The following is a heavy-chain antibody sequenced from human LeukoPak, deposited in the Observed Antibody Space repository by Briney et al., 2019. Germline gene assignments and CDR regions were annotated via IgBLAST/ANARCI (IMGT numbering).Heavy chain of an antibody. D-gene: IGHD5-24*01. J-gene: IGHJ4*02. CDR1: GYTFNNYD. CDR2: MNPNSGNT. V-gene: IGHV1-8*02. CDR3: ARATPGGLHGYSFDY. Sequence: ASVKVSCKASGYTFNNYDINWVRQATGQGLEWMGWMNPNSGNTGFAQKLQDRVSMTRDTSINTAYMELTSLRSGDTAVYYCARATPGGLHGYSFDYWGQGTVVTVYS.